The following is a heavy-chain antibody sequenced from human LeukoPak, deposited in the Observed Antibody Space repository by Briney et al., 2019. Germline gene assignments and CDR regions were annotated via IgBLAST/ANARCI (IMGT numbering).Heavy chain of an antibody. V-gene: IGHV1-24*01. CDR1: GYTLTELS. D-gene: IGHD2-2*01. Sequence: ASVKVSCKVSGYTLTELSMHWVRQAPGKGLEWMGGFDPEDGETIYAQKFQGRVTMTEGTSTDTAYMELSSLRSEDTAVYYCATPGGYCSSTSCYAFGYWGQGTLVTVSS. CDR2: FDPEDGET. CDR3: ATPGGYCSSTSCYAFGY. J-gene: IGHJ4*02.